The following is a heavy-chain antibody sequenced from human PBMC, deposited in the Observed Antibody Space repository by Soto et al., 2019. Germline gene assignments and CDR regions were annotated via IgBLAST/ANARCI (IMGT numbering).Heavy chain of an antibody. CDR1: GDSISSGGYS. J-gene: IGHJ4*02. Sequence: SETLSLTCTVSGDSISSGGYSWSWIRQPPGKGLEWIGYIYHSGSTYYNPSLKSRVTISVDRSKNQFSLKLSSVTAADTAVYYCARVVASEPTFHFDYWGQGTLVTVSS. CDR2: IYHSGST. V-gene: IGHV4-30-2*01. CDR3: ARVVASEPTFHFDY. D-gene: IGHD2-15*01.